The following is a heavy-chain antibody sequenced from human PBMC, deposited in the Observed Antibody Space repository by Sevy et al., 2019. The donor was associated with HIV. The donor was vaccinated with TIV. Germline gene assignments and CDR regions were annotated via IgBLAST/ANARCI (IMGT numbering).Heavy chain of an antibody. CDR1: GFTFSSYS. Sequence: GGCLRLSCAASGFTFSSYSMNWVRQAPGKGLEWVSSISSSSSYIYYADSVKGRFTISRDNAKNSLYLQMNSLRAEDTAVYYCARDRLWSGYYPYYFDYWGQGTLVTVSS. V-gene: IGHV3-21*01. CDR2: ISSSSSYI. J-gene: IGHJ4*02. D-gene: IGHD3-3*01. CDR3: ARDRLWSGYYPYYFDY.